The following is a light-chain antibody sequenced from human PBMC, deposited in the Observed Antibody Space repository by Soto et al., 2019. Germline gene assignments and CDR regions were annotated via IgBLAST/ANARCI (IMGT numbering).Light chain of an antibody. Sequence: DIQLTQSPSFLSASVGDRVTITCRASRAISSYLAWYQQRPGEAPKLLIFAASTLQSGVPSRFSGSGSGTEGTLTISSLQPEDFATYYFQQFNDYPLTFGGGTKVEIK. J-gene: IGKJ4*01. V-gene: IGKV1-9*01. CDR2: AAS. CDR3: QQFNDYPLT. CDR1: RAISSY.